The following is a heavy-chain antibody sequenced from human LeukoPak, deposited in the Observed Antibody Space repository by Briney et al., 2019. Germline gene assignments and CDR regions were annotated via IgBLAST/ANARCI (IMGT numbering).Heavy chain of an antibody. Sequence: GRSLRLSCAASGFTFSSYAMHWVRQAPGKGLEWVAVISYDGSNKYYADSVKGRFTISSDNSKNTLYLQMNSLRAEDTAVYYCARGPQVLQYFDWLERGSYFDYWGQGTLVTVSS. CDR3: ARGPQVLQYFDWLERGSYFDY. D-gene: IGHD3-9*01. V-gene: IGHV3-30-3*01. J-gene: IGHJ4*02. CDR1: GFTFSSYA. CDR2: ISYDGSNK.